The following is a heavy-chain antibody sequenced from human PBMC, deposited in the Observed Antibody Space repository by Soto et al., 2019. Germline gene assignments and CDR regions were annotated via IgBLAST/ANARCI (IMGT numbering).Heavy chain of an antibody. CDR1: GFSFSRSA. CDR2: VSGSGGST. J-gene: IGHJ4*02. D-gene: IGHD2-15*01. Sequence: GGSLRLSCAASGFSFSRSAMCWVRQAPGKGLEWVSGVSGSGGSTHYADSVKGRFTISRDNSKNTLYLQLNSLRAEDTALYYCARGRDVVVAASSFDYWGQGTLVTVSS. V-gene: IGHV3-23*01. CDR3: ARGRDVVVAASSFDY.